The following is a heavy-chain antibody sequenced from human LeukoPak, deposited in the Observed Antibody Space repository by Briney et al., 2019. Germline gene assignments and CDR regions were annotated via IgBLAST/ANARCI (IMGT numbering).Heavy chain of an antibody. Sequence: PSETLSLTCAVSGDSIRNYYWSWIRQPPGKGQEWIGYIYYSGSTNYNPSLKSRVTMSVDTSKNQFSLNLSSVTAAESAVYYCARDSGRVGDCDYWGQGTPVTVSS. V-gene: IGHV4-59*12. CDR1: GDSIRNYY. D-gene: IGHD1-26*01. CDR3: ARDSGRVGDCDY. CDR2: IYYSGST. J-gene: IGHJ4*02.